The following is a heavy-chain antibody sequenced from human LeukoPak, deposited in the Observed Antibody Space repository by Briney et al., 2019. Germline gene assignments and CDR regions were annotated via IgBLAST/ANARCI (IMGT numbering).Heavy chain of an antibody. J-gene: IGHJ5*02. D-gene: IGHD6-19*01. CDR1: GYTFTGYY. Sequence: ASVKVSCKASGYTFTGYYMHWVRQAPGQGLEWMGWINPNSGGTNYAQKFQGRVTMTRDTSISTAYMELSRLRSDDTAVYYCARVGRLASSGWYRGWFDPWGQGTLVTVSS. CDR2: INPNSGGT. CDR3: ARVGRLASSGWYRGWFDP. V-gene: IGHV1-2*02.